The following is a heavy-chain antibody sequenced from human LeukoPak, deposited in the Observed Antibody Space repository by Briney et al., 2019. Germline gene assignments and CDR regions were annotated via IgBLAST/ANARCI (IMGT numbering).Heavy chain of an antibody. CDR2: ISWDGGST. V-gene: IGHV3-43D*03. D-gene: IGHD2-15*01. Sequence: GGSLRLSCAASGFTFDDYAMHWVRQAPGKGLEWVSLISWDGGSTYYADSVKGRFTISRDNSKNSLYLQMNSLRAEDTALYYCAKGTLVAATGDGFDYWGQGTLVTVSS. J-gene: IGHJ4*02. CDR1: GFTFDDYA. CDR3: AKGTLVAATGDGFDY.